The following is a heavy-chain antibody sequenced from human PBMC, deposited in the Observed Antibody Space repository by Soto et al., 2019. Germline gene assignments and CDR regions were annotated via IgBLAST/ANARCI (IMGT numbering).Heavy chain of an antibody. J-gene: IGHJ6*02. V-gene: IGHV3-23*01. CDR2: ISGSGGST. CDR3: AISVYISGWYYYYYYYSMDP. CDR1: GFTFSSYA. D-gene: IGHD6-19*01. Sequence: GGSLRLSCAASGFTFSSYAMSWVRQAPGKGLEWVSAISGSGGSTYYADSVKGRFTISRDNSKNTLYLQMNSLRAEDTAVYYCAISVYISGWYYYYYYYSMDPWGPGTTVTVS.